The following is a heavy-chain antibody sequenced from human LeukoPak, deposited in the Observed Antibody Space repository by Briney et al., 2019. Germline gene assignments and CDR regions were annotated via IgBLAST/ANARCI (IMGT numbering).Heavy chain of an antibody. CDR3: ARRDIVVVVSASDY. D-gene: IGHD2-15*01. J-gene: IGHJ4*02. CDR2: ITASGDST. V-gene: IGHV3-23*01. Sequence: GGSLRLSRAASGFTFSTYWMTWVRQAPGKGLEWVSGITASGDSTYYADSVKGRFTMSRDNSKNTVYLQMNSLRVDDTAVYYCARRDIVVVVSASDYWGQGTLVTVSS. CDR1: GFTFSTYW.